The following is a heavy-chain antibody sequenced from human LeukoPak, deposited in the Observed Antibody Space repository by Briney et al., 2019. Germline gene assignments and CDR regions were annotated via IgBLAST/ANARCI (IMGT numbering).Heavy chain of an antibody. J-gene: IGHJ3*02. CDR2: VSTNGGST. Sequence: PGGSLRLSCVASGFTFSSYAMSWVRQTPGKGLEWVSTVSTNGGSTYYADSVKGRFTISRDNSKDTLYLQMNSLRAEDTAVYYCARSFGYGVDAFDIWGQGTMVTVSS. CDR3: ARSFGYGVDAFDI. D-gene: IGHD5-18*01. CDR1: GFTFSSYA. V-gene: IGHV3-23*01.